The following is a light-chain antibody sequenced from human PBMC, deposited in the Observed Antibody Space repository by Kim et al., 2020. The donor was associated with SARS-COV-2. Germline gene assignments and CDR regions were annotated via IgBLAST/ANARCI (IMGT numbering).Light chain of an antibody. Sequence: GDRVTITCRASQDIINYLAWFQLKPGKAPQLLIYAASALQPGGPSRVSGSGSGTDFTLTVTSLQPEDVATYYCQKCDSAPWTFGQGTKVDIK. CDR2: AAS. CDR1: QDIINY. V-gene: IGKV1-27*01. CDR3: QKCDSAPWT. J-gene: IGKJ1*01.